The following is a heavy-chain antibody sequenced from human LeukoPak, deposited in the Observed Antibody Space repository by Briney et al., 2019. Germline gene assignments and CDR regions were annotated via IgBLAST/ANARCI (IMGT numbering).Heavy chain of an antibody. CDR2: VSSDGRQK. V-gene: IGHV3-30*04. D-gene: IGHD3-16*02. CDR3: ARPGVRSFNLGSYHA. J-gene: IGHJ1*01. CDR1: GFTFTRFA. Sequence: GGSLRLSCAASGFTFTRFALHWVRQSPGKGLEWVALVSSDGRQKYYADSLRGRFTVSRDNSNSTLYLQMSGLTPEDTAIYYCARPGVRSFNLGSYHAWGQGTLVTVSS.